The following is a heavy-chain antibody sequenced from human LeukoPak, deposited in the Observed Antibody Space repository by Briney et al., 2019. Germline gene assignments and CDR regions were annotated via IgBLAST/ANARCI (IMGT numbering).Heavy chain of an antibody. CDR3: ARVLGRGDRHYYMDV. CDR1: GFSPSTSGL. Sequence: LGNPTQTLTVTCTFSGFSPSTSGLGVGWIRQPPGKVLVGIGTINHSWSTYYNPSFKSRVTISVDTSKNQFSMKLSSVTAADTAEYYGARVLGRGDRHYYMDVWGKGTTVTVSS. D-gene: IGHD2-21*01. V-gene: IGHV4-39*07. CDR2: INHSWST. J-gene: IGHJ6*03.